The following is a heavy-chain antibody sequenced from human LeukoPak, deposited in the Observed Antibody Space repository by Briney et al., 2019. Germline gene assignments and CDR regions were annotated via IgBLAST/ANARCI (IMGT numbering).Heavy chain of an antibody. V-gene: IGHV4-34*01. J-gene: IGHJ3*02. D-gene: IGHD2-21*01. CDR1: GGSFSGYY. Sequence: SETLSLTCAVYGGSFSGYYWSWIRQPPGKWLEWIGEINHSGSTNYNPSLKSRVTISVDTSKNQFSLKLSSVTAADTAVYYCARGGHIPRRDAFDIWGQGTMVTVSS. CDR3: ARGGHIPRRDAFDI. CDR2: INHSGST.